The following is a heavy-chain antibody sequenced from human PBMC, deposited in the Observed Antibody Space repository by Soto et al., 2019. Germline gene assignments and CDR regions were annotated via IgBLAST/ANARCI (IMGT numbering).Heavy chain of an antibody. CDR3: VRLGYCSGGSCPDH. D-gene: IGHD2-15*01. V-gene: IGHV3-33*08. CDR1: GFSFEKYA. CDR2: IWYDGSDK. Sequence: PGESLKISCAASGFSFEKYAMHWVRQTPDKGLDWVAVIWYDGSDKYYADSVKGRFVISRDNSRNTLYLQMNNLRVGDTAVYFCVRLGYCSGGSCPDHWGQGTQVTVSS. J-gene: IGHJ4*02.